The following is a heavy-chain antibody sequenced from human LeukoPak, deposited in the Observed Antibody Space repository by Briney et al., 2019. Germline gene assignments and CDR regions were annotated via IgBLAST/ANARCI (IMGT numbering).Heavy chain of an antibody. CDR1: GFTFSSYG. J-gene: IGHJ4*02. D-gene: IGHD6-19*01. CDR3: ARVVAGITVDIEIDY. Sequence: GGSLRLSCAASGFTFSSYGMHWVRQAPGKRLEWVAVIWYDGSNKYYADSVKGRFTISRDNSKNTLYLQMNSLRAEDTAVYYCARVVAGITVDIEIDYWGQGTLVTVSS. CDR2: IWYDGSNK. V-gene: IGHV3-33*01.